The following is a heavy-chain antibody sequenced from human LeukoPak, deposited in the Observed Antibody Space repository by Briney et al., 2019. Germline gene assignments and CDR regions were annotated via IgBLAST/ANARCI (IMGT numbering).Heavy chain of an antibody. CDR2: ISYDGSNK. J-gene: IGHJ6*03. Sequence: GGSLRLSCAASGFTFSSYGMHWVRQAPGKGLEWVAVISYDGSNKYYADSVKGRFTISRDNSKNTLYLQMNSLRAEDTAVYYCARSELGYNYYYMDVWGKGTTVTISS. CDR3: ARSELGYNYYYMDV. D-gene: IGHD3-10*01. V-gene: IGHV3-30*03. CDR1: GFTFSSYG.